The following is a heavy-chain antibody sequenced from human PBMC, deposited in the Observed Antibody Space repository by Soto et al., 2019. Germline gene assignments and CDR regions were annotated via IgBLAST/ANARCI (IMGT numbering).Heavy chain of an antibody. D-gene: IGHD1-26*01. CDR2: ISSSSSYI. Sequence: GGSLRLSCAASGFTFSSYSMNWVRQAPGKGLEWVSSISSSSSYIYYADSVKGRFTISRDNAKNSLYLQMNSLRAEDTAVYYCARPYAWYSGSPNDAFDIWGQGTMVTVSS. CDR1: GFTFSSYS. V-gene: IGHV3-21*01. CDR3: ARPYAWYSGSPNDAFDI. J-gene: IGHJ3*02.